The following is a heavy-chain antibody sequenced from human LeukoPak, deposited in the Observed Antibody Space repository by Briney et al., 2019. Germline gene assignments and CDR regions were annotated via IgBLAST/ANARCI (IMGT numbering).Heavy chain of an antibody. D-gene: IGHD6-19*01. Sequence: PSETLSLTCAVYGGSFIGYYWSWIRQPPGKGLEWIGEINHSGSTNYNPSLKSRVTISVDTSKNQFSLKLSSVTAADTAVYYCARGLAVAALRVNYYYYYMDVWGKGTTVTVSS. CDR1: GGSFIGYY. CDR3: ARGLAVAALRVNYYYYYMDV. CDR2: INHSGST. J-gene: IGHJ6*03. V-gene: IGHV4-34*01.